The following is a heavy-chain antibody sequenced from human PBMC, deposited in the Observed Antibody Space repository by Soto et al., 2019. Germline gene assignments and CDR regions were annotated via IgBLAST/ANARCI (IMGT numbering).Heavy chain of an antibody. J-gene: IGHJ5*02. CDR1: GGSISSYS. CDR2: IDYSGRT. CDR3: ARGLSGRSVWFDP. D-gene: IGHD3-16*02. Sequence: SETLSLTCTASGGSISSYSWSWIRQPPGKGLEWIGHIDYSGRTNYNRSIKSRVTISVDTSMTQFSLKLSYVTAADSAVYYCARGLSGRSVWFDPWGQGTLVTLSS. V-gene: IGHV4-59*01.